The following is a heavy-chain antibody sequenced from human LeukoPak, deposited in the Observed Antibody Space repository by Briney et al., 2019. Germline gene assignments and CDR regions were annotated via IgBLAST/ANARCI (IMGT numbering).Heavy chain of an antibody. V-gene: IGHV3-30-3*01. CDR2: TSSDLNVK. CDR1: GFTFMNYV. J-gene: IGHJ4*02. D-gene: IGHD3-10*01. Sequence: GGSLRLSCAASGFTFMNYVIHWVRQAPGKGLEWVAVTSSDLNVKLYADSVKGRFTISRDNSRSTLYLQMNSLRPEDTAIYYCAREGYYGSGSPPSLYFDYWGQGTLVTVSS. CDR3: AREGYYGSGSPPSLYFDY.